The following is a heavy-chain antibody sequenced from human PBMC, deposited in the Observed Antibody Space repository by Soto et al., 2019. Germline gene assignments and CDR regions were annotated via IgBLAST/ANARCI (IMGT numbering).Heavy chain of an antibody. V-gene: IGHV1-3*01. CDR1: GYTFTSYA. D-gene: IGHD5-12*01. J-gene: IGHJ6*02. Sequence: GASVKVSCKASGYTFTSYAMHWVRQAPGQRLEWMGWINAGNGNTKYSQKFQGRVTITRDTSASTAYMELSSLRSEDTAVYYCARGGDGYNPYYYYGMDVWGQGTTVTVSS. CDR2: INAGNGNT. CDR3: ARGGDGYNPYYYYGMDV.